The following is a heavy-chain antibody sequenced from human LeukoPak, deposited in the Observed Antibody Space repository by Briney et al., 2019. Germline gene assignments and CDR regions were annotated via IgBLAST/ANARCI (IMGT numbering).Heavy chain of an antibody. Sequence: PSETLSLTCSVSGGSITVYYWNWIRQSPGKGLEWIGSISYSGSTNYNPSLKSRVTISIDTSKNRFSLKVSSVIAADTAMYYCARQNWVIDYWGQGTLVTVSS. CDR2: ISYSGST. CDR1: GGSITVYY. J-gene: IGHJ4*02. CDR3: ARQNWVIDY. D-gene: IGHD7-27*01. V-gene: IGHV4-59*08.